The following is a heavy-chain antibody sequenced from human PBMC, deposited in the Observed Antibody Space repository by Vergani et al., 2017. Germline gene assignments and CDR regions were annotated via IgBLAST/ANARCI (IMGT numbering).Heavy chain of an antibody. CDR1: GGSISSYY. Sequence: QVQLQESGPGLVKPSETLSLTCTVSGGSISSYYWSWIRQPPGKGLEWIGYIYYSGSTNYNPSLKSRVTISVDTSKNQFSLKLSSVTAADTAVYYCARHGGRWDYYYYYMDVWGKGTTVTVSS. CDR3: ARHGGRWDYYYYYMDV. CDR2: IYYSGST. V-gene: IGHV4-59*08. D-gene: IGHD3-3*01. J-gene: IGHJ6*03.